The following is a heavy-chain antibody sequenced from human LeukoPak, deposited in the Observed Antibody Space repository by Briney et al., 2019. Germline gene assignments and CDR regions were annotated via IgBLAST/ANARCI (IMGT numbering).Heavy chain of an antibody. CDR2: ITSSGSTI. D-gene: IGHD6-13*01. CDR1: ALTFIAYE. J-gene: IGHJ4*02. CDR3: ARDLSSWYVLDY. V-gene: IGHV3-48*03. Sequence: PGGSLRLSGSAVALTFIAYEISSVRQAPGKGLEWISYITSSGSTIYYADSVKGRFTISRDNAENSLFLQMNSLRAEDTAVYYCARDLSSWYVLDYWGQGTLVTVSS.